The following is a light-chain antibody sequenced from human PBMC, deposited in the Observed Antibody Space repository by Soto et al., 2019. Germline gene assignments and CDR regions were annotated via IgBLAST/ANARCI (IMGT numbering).Light chain of an antibody. J-gene: IGLJ3*02. CDR1: SSDVGGYNY. V-gene: IGLV2-23*02. Sequence: QSALTQPASVSGSPGQSITISCTGTSSDVGGYNYVSWYQQQSGKAPKLMIHEVSNRPSGVSNRFSGSKSGNTASLTISGLQAEDEADYYCCSHAGGGTLVFGGGTKLTVL. CDR3: CSHAGGGTLV. CDR2: EVS.